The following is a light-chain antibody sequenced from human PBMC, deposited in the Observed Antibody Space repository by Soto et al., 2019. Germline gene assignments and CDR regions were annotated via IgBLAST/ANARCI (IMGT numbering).Light chain of an antibody. CDR3: GSHTLTDTTFG. V-gene: IGLV2-14*01. CDR1: STDVGGYNY. CDR2: EVN. Sequence: QSALAQPSSVSGSPGRSITISCTGTSTDVGGYNYVSWYQHHPGKGPKLIIYEVNNRPSGVSDRFSGSKSGNKASLTISNLEAEDESDYYCGSHTLTDTTFGFGTGTKVTVL. J-gene: IGLJ1*01.